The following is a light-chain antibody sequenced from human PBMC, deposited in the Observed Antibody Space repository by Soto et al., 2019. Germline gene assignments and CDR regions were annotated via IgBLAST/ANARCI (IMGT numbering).Light chain of an antibody. V-gene: IGKV3-15*01. CDR3: QQYNNWPET. J-gene: IGKJ1*01. Sequence: TVMTNSRFTLSWPPAKTASLSCVASQSVSSILAWYQQKPGQAPRLLIYGASTRATGIPARFSGSGSGTEFTLTISSLQSEDFAVYYCQQYNNWPETFGQGTKV. CDR1: QSVSSI. CDR2: GAS.